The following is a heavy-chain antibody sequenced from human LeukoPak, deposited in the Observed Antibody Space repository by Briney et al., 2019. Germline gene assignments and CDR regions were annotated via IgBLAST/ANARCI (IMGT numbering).Heavy chain of an antibody. J-gene: IGHJ4*02. CDR3: ARDHYYDSSGYYTSLGY. Sequence: PGGSLRLSCAASGFTFSSYGMHWVRQAPGKGLEWVAAIWYDGSNKYYADSVKGRFTISRDNSKNTLYLQMNSLRAEDTAVYYCARDHYYDSSGYYTSLGYWGQGTLVTVSS. CDR1: GFTFSSYG. CDR2: IWYDGSNK. V-gene: IGHV3-33*01. D-gene: IGHD3-22*01.